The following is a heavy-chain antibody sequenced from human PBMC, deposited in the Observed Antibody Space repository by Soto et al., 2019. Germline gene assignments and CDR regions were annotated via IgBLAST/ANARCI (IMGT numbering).Heavy chain of an antibody. CDR3: TWSLVARDAFDE. CDR1: VFTFSTSV. Sequence: GGSLRLSCAASVFTFSTSVMSWVRQAPGKGLQWVSSISGSGDRTYYADSVKGRFTVSRDNSKNTLYLDMNTVTADDTALYYCTWSLVARDAFDEWGQGTMVTVSS. CDR2: ISGSGDRT. D-gene: IGHD5-12*01. V-gene: IGHV3-23*01. J-gene: IGHJ3*01.